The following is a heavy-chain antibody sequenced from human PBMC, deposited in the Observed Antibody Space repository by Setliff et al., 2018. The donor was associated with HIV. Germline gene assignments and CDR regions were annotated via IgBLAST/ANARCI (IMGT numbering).Heavy chain of an antibody. J-gene: IGHJ4*02. CDR2: IRSSGDT. CDR3: TIPASSLAPN. V-gene: IGHV4-39*01. Sequence: PSETLSLTCTVSGASISSHHYYWGWLRQSPGKGLEWIASIRSSGDTYYNPSLPSRVIISVDTSNNQISLKLTSVTAADTAVYYCTIPASSLAPNWGRGTQVTVSS. CDR1: GASISSHHYY.